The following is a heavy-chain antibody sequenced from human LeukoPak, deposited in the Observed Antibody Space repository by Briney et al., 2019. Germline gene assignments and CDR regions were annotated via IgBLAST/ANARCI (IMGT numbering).Heavy chain of an antibody. V-gene: IGHV4-34*01. CDR2: INHSGST. CDR3: AIFGVVIARVDY. CDR1: GGSFSGYY. Sequence: PSETLSLTCAVYGGSFSGYYWSWLRQPPGKGLEWIGEINHSGSTNYNPSPTSRVTISVDTSKNQFSLKLSSVTAADTAVYYCAIFGVVIARVDYWGQGTLVTVSS. J-gene: IGHJ4*02. D-gene: IGHD3-3*01.